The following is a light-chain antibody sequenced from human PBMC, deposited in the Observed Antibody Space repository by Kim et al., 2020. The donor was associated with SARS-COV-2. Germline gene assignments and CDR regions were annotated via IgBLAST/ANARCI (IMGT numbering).Light chain of an antibody. CDR1: QSFSSSY. J-gene: IGKJ2*03. Sequence: PGERATLSFRASQSFSSSYLAWYQQKPGQAPRLLIYGASSRATGIPDRFSGSGSGTDFTLTISRLEPEDFAVYYCQQYGSSPMYSFGQGTKLEI. CDR3: QQYGSSPMYS. CDR2: GAS. V-gene: IGKV3-20*01.